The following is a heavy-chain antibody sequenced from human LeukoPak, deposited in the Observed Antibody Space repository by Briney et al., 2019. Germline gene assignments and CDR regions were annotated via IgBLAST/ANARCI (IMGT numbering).Heavy chain of an antibody. CDR3: ASSPPNKYFDY. D-gene: IGHD2-8*01. CDR2: MYTSEST. J-gene: IGHJ4*02. V-gene: IGHV4-39*07. Sequence: PSETLSLTCTVSGGSISSSSYYWGWIRQPPGKGLEWIGRMYTSESTNYNPSLKSRITMSVDTSKNQFSLKLSSVTPADTAVYYCASSPPNKYFDYCGGGILVTVSS. CDR1: GGSISSSSYY.